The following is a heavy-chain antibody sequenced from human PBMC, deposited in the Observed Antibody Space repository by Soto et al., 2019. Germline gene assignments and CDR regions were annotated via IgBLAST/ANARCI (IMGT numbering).Heavy chain of an antibody. D-gene: IGHD2-8*02. CDR3: ASSVLVTSTMNYFDL. Sequence: GESLKISCKVFGDSFTGFWIAWVRQMPGEGLEWLGIIYPDDSDTRYSPSFLGQVTISADKSIKTTYLQWSSLKASDTAIYFCASSVLVTSTMNYFDLWGQGTQVTVSS. CDR1: GDSFTGFW. CDR2: IYPDDSDT. J-gene: IGHJ4*02. V-gene: IGHV5-51*01.